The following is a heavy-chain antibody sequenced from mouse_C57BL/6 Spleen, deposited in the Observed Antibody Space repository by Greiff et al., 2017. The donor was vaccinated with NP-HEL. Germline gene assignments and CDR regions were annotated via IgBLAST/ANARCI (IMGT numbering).Heavy chain of an antibody. CDR1: GYTFTDYE. CDR3: TRARVLNFDV. Sequence: QVQLQQSGAELVRPGASVTLSCKASGYTFTDYEMHWVKQTPVHGLEWIGAIDPETGGTAYNQKFKGKAILTADKSSSTAYMELRSLTSEDSAVYYCTRARVLNFDVWGTGTTVTVSS. CDR2: IDPETGGT. J-gene: IGHJ1*03. D-gene: IGHD5-1*01. V-gene: IGHV1-15*01.